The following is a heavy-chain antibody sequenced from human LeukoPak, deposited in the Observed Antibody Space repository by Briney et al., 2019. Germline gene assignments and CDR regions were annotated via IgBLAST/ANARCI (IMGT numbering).Heavy chain of an antibody. Sequence: SETLSLTCAVYGGSFSGYYWSWIRQPPGKGLEWIGEINHSGSTNYNPSLKSRVTISVDTSKNQFSLKLSSVTAADTAVYYCAREGGGGSSVPFDYWGQGTLVTVSS. CDR3: AREGGGGSSVPFDY. J-gene: IGHJ4*02. V-gene: IGHV4-34*01. CDR2: INHSGST. CDR1: GGSFSGYY. D-gene: IGHD1-26*01.